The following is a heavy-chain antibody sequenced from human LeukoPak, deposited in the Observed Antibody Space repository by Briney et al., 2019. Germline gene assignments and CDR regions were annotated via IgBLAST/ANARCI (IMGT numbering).Heavy chain of an antibody. Sequence: ASVRVSCKASGYTFTGYYMHWVRQAPGKGLEWMGSFDPEDGETIYAQKFQGRVTMTEDTSTDTAYMELSSLRSEDTAVYYCATSGWHPGFGYWGQGTLVTVSS. J-gene: IGHJ4*02. V-gene: IGHV1-24*01. CDR2: FDPEDGET. CDR1: GYTFTGYY. CDR3: ATSGWHPGFGY. D-gene: IGHD6-19*01.